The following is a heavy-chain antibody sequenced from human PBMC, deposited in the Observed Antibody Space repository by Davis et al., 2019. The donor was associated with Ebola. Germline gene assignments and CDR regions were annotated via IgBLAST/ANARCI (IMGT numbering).Heavy chain of an antibody. J-gene: IGHJ4*02. CDR3: ARGVDYYDSSGYYPSGDY. V-gene: IGHV3-23*01. D-gene: IGHD3-22*01. CDR2: ISGSGGST. Sequence: GESLKISCAASGFTFSSYAMSWVRQAPGKGLEWVSAISGSGGSTYYADSVKGRFTISRDNSKNTLYLQMNSLRAEDTAVYYCARGVDYYDSSGYYPSGDYWGQGTLVTVSS. CDR1: GFTFSSYA.